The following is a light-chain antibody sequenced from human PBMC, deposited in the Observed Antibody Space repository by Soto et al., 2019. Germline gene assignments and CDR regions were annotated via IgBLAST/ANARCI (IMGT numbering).Light chain of an antibody. CDR3: QQCGSSST. J-gene: IGKJ5*01. Sequence: EIVMTQSAAPLSVSPGERATLSCRASQNILSNLAWYQQKPGQAPRILIYGASMRATGIPDRFSGSGSGTDFTLTISRLEPEDFAVYYCQQCGSSSTFGQGTRLEI. CDR1: QNILSN. V-gene: IGKV3-20*01. CDR2: GAS.